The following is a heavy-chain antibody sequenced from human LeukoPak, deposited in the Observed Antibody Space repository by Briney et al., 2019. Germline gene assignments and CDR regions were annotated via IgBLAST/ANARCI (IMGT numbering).Heavy chain of an antibody. CDR3: ARVSAAGTNDNIDY. Sequence: PGGSLRLSCAASGFTFSSYAMSWVRQAPGKGLEWVSAISGSGGSTYYADSVKGRFTISRDNSKNTLYLQMNSLRAEDTAVYYCARVSAAGTNDNIDYWGQGTLVTVSS. CDR2: ISGSGGST. V-gene: IGHV3-23*01. D-gene: IGHD6-13*01. J-gene: IGHJ4*02. CDR1: GFTFSSYA.